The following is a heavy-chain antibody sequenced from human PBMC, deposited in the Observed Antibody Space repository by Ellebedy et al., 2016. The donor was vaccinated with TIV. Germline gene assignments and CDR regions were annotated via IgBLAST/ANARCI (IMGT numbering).Heavy chain of an antibody. Sequence: SETLSLTXTVSGGSMRSVSHHWGWNRQPPGKGLEWIGSIYYSGSTYYNPSLKSRVTISVDTSKNQFSLKLSSVTAANTAVYYCARVKYYTTGWTNIFQYWGQGTLVTVSS. CDR3: ARVKYYTTGWTNIFQY. V-gene: IGHV4-39*01. CDR1: GGSMRSVSHH. D-gene: IGHD3-3*01. J-gene: IGHJ1*01. CDR2: IYYSGST.